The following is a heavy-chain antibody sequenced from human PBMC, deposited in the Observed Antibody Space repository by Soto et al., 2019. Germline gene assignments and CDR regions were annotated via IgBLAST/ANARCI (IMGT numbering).Heavy chain of an antibody. CDR2: ISSIGST. CDR1: GASIISTTKY. CDR3: ARQDHGDYEFFFDY. Sequence: SETLSLTCTVSGASIISTTKYWGWIRQPPGRGLEWIGTISSIGSTYYNPSLEGRVTISVDTSKNQFSLKVTSVTAADTGLYYCARQDHGDYEFFFDYWGQGTLVTVSS. V-gene: IGHV4-39*01. J-gene: IGHJ4*02. D-gene: IGHD4-17*01.